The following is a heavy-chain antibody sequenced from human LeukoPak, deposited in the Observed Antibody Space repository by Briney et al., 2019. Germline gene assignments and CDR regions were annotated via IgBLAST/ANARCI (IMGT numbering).Heavy chain of an antibody. V-gene: IGHV4-39*01. J-gene: IGHJ1*01. CDR3: ARQYCTSANCDRGFFQH. D-gene: IGHD2-2*01. Sequence: PSETLSLTCTVSAGSISSSSYSSGWIRQPPGKGLEWVVTISYSGSTHSNPSLKSRATISVDTSRNQFSLRPTSVTAADTAVYYCARQYCTSANCDRGFFQHWGQGTLVAV. CDR2: ISYSGST. CDR1: AGSISSSSYS.